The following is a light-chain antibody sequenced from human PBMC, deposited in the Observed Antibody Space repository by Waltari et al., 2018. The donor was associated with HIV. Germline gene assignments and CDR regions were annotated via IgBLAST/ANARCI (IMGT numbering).Light chain of an antibody. CDR1: QSVTSSH. Sequence: EIVLTQSPATLSLSPGEGATLSCRASQSVTSSHLAWYRTRPGQATRLLIYDASSSPTGTPDRFSGSGSGTEFTLTISRLESEDFAVYFCQQYGVSPRTFGQGTKVEIK. V-gene: IGKV3-20*01. CDR3: QQYGVSPRT. CDR2: DAS. J-gene: IGKJ2*01.